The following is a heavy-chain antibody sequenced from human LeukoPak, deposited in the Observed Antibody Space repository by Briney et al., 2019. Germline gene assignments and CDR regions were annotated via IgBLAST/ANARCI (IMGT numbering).Heavy chain of an antibody. J-gene: IGHJ4*02. Sequence: SETLSLTCTVSGGSISSSSYYWGWIRQPPGKGLEWIGSIYHSGSTYYNPSLKSRVTISVDTSKNQFSLKLSSVTAADTAVYYCARHPYGDGYNLWGQGTLVTVSS. CDR2: IYHSGST. V-gene: IGHV4-39*01. D-gene: IGHD5-24*01. CDR1: GGSISSSSYY. CDR3: ARHPYGDGYNL.